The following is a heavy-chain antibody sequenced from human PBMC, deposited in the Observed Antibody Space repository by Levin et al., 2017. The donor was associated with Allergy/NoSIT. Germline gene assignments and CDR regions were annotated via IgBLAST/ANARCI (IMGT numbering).Heavy chain of an antibody. CDR2: ISKDGSNK. Sequence: PGGSLRLSCAASKFIFRSYAMHWVRQAPGKGLEWVAVISKDGSNKDYADSVKGRFTVSRDNSKNSVYLQMNSLRIEDTAVYYCASLDHQWLALPPPWGQGTLVTVSS. D-gene: IGHD6-19*01. CDR3: ASLDHQWLALPPP. J-gene: IGHJ5*02. CDR1: KFIFRSYA. V-gene: IGHV3-30-3*01.